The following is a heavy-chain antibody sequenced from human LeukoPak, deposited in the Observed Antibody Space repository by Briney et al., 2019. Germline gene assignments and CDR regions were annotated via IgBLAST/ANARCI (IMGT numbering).Heavy chain of an antibody. V-gene: IGHV3-30*04. CDR1: GFTFSNYA. Sequence: GRSLRLSCAASGFTFSNYAMHWVRQAPGKGLEWVAVISYDGSNKYYADSVKGRFTISRDNSKNTLYLQMNSLRAEDTAVYYCARSPSYYYDSSGYHLYYYYYYMDVWGKGTTVTVSS. CDR2: ISYDGSNK. D-gene: IGHD3-22*01. J-gene: IGHJ6*03. CDR3: ARSPSYYYDSSGYHLYYYYYYMDV.